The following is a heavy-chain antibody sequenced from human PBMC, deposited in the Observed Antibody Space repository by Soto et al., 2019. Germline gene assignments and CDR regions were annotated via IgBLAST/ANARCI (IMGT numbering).Heavy chain of an antibody. J-gene: IGHJ4*02. CDR3: ARPGDGDYDYIWGSYRLDYFDY. CDR2: INAGNGNT. D-gene: IGHD3-16*02. V-gene: IGHV1-3*01. Sequence: GASVKVSCKARGYTFTSYAMHWVRQAPGQRLEWMGWINAGNGNTKYSQKFQGRVTITRDTSASTAYMELSSLRSEDTAVYYCARPGDGDYDYIWGSYRLDYFDYWGQGTLVTVSS. CDR1: GYTFTSYA.